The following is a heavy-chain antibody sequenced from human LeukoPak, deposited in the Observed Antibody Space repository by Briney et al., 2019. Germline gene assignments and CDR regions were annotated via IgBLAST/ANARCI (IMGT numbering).Heavy chain of an antibody. D-gene: IGHD2-15*01. CDR3: AKGGYTTSFDP. J-gene: IGHJ5*02. CDR2: ISGSGGST. V-gene: IGHV3-23*01. CDR1: GFIFSSYA. Sequence: AGGSLRLSCAASGFIFSSYAMSWVRQAPGKGLEWVSTISGSGGSTYYADSVKGRFTISRDNSKNTLYLEMNSLRAEDTAVYYCAKGGYTTSFDPWGQGTLVTVSS.